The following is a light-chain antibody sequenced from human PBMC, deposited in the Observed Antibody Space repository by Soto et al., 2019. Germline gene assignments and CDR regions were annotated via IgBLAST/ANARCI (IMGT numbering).Light chain of an antibody. CDR3: QQYGSSIFT. CDR1: QSVSCSY. V-gene: IGKV3-20*01. J-gene: IGKJ3*01. Sequence: EIGLTQSPGTLYLSPGERATLSSRASQSVSCSYLGWYQQKPGQAPRLLVYGVSTRATGIPDRFSGSGSGTDFTLTISMLEPEDFAVYYFQQYGSSIFTFGPGTKVDIK. CDR2: GVS.